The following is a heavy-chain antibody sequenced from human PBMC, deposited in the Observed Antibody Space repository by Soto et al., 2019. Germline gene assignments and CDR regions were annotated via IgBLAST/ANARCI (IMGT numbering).Heavy chain of an antibody. D-gene: IGHD6-19*01. CDR2: ISYDGSNK. CDR3: AKEGYSSGWTNHNWFDP. V-gene: IGHV3-30*18. CDR1: GFTFSSYG. Sequence: GGSLRLSCAASGFTFSSYGMHWVRQAPGKGLEWVAVISYDGSNKYYADSVKGRFTISRDNSKNTLYLQMNSLRAEDTAVYYCAKEGYSSGWTNHNWFDPWGQGTLVTVSS. J-gene: IGHJ5*02.